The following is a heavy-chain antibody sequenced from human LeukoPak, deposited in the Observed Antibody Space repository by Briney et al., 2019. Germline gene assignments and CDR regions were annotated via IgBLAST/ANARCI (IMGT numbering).Heavy chain of an antibody. D-gene: IGHD1-26*01. CDR3: KWEPKY. V-gene: IGHV3-66*01. J-gene: IGHJ4*02. Sequence: GGSLRLSCAASGFTVNNKYMSWVSQDPGKGLDWVSVIYGGGSTHYAASVKGRFTISRDNSKNTVYLQMNSLRAEDTAIYYCKWEPKYWGQGTLVTVSS. CDR1: GFTVNNKY. CDR2: IYGGGST.